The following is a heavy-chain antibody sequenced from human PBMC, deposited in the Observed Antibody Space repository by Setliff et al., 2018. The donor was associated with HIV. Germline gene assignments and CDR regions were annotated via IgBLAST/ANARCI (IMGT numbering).Heavy chain of an antibody. D-gene: IGHD3-22*01. Sequence: TFTDYYIHWVQQAPGKGLEWMGRVDPEDGETTYAEKFQGRITITADTSTDTAYLELSSLRSEDSAFYYCTTPLDSSGYFGSDYFDYWGQGALVTVSS. J-gene: IGHJ4*02. CDR3: TTPLDSSGYFGSDYFDY. V-gene: IGHV1-69-2*01. CDR1: TFTDYY. CDR2: VDPEDGET.